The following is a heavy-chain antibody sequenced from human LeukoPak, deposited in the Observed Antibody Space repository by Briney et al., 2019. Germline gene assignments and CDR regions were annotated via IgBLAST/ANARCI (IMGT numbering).Heavy chain of an antibody. CDR2: INHSGST. Sequence: SETLSLTCAVYGGSFSGYYWSWIRQPPGKGLEWIGEINHSGSTNYNPSLKSRVTISVDTSKNQFSLKLSSVTAADTAVYYCARRSANWFDPWGQGTLVTVSS. J-gene: IGHJ5*02. V-gene: IGHV4-34*01. CDR3: ARRSANWFDP. CDR1: GGSFSGYY.